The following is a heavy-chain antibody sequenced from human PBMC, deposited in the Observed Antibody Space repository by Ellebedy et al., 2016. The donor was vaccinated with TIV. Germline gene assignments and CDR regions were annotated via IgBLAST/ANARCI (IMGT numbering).Heavy chain of an antibody. V-gene: IGHV3-11*06. J-gene: IGHJ4*02. CDR2: ISSSSSYT. CDR3: ARGRNYGDYDY. Sequence: PGGSLRLSCAASGFTFSDYYMSWIRQAPGKGLEWVSYISSSSSYTNYADSVKGRFTISRDNAKNSLYLQMNSMRAEDTAVYYCARGRNYGDYDYWGQGTLVTVSS. CDR1: GFTFSDYY. D-gene: IGHD4-17*01.